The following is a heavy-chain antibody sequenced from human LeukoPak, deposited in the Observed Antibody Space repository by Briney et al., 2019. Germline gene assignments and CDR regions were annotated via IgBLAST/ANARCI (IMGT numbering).Heavy chain of an antibody. D-gene: IGHD3-16*01. Sequence: GGSLRLSCAASGFSFDDYDMSWVRQAPGKGLEWVSGIDWNGGSTGYADSVKGRFTISRDNAKNSLYLQMSSLRAEDTALYYCAREEGGYFDYWGQGTLVTVSS. CDR1: GFSFDDYD. CDR2: IDWNGGST. CDR3: AREEGGYFDY. J-gene: IGHJ4*02. V-gene: IGHV3-20*04.